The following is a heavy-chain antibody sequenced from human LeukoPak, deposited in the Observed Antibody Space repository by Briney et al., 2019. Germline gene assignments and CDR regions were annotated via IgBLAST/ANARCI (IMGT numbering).Heavy chain of an antibody. CDR3: ARETEMANLDY. Sequence: GGSLRLSCTASGFTFSSYWMNRVRQAPGKGLEWVANIKQDGSEKYYVDSVKGRFTISRDNAKKSLYLHMNSLRAEDTAVYYCARETEMANLDYWGQGTLVTVSS. J-gene: IGHJ4*02. CDR2: IKQDGSEK. V-gene: IGHV3-7*04. CDR1: GFTFSSYW. D-gene: IGHD5-24*01.